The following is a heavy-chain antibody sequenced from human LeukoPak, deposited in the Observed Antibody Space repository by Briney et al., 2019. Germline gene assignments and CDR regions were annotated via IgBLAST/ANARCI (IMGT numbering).Heavy chain of an antibody. CDR1: GDTFSSYA. CDR3: ARESVLRFFNWFDP. CDR2: IIPIFGTA. J-gene: IGHJ5*02. D-gene: IGHD3-3*01. V-gene: IGHV1-69*05. Sequence: SVKVSCKASGDTFSSYAISWVRQAPGQGLEWMVGIIPIFGTANYAQKFQGRVTITTDESTSTAYMELSSLRSEDTAVYYCARESVLRFFNWFDPWGQGTLVTVSS.